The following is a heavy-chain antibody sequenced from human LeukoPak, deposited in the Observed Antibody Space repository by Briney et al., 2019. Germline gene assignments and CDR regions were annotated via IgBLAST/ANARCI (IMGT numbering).Heavy chain of an antibody. J-gene: IGHJ4*02. CDR2: IYRSGNI. V-gene: IGHV4-38-2*02. CDR3: ANRSGWYGY. D-gene: IGHD6-19*01. Sequence: SETLSLTCTVSGYSITSGYYWGWIRQPPGRGLEWIGNIYRSGNIYNNPSLKSRVTISVDKSKNQFSLKLSSVTAADTAVYYCANRSGWYGYWGQGTLVTVSS. CDR1: GYSITSGYY.